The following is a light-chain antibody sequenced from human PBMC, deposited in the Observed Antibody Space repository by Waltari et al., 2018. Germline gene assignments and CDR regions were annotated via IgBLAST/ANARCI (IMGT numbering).Light chain of an antibody. Sequence: EIVMTQSPATLSVSPGERATLSCRASQSVSSNLAWYQQKPGQAPRLLIYGASTRATCIPARFSGSGSGTEFTLTINSLQSEDFAVYYCQQYNNWPRTFGQGTKVEIK. V-gene: IGKV3-15*01. CDR3: QQYNNWPRT. CDR1: QSVSSN. CDR2: GAS. J-gene: IGKJ1*01.